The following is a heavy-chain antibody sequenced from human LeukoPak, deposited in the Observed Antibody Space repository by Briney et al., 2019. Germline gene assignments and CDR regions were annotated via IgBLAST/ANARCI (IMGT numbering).Heavy chain of an antibody. CDR1: GGSISSYY. D-gene: IGHD3-22*01. J-gene: IGHJ4*02. Sequence: SETLSLTCTASGGSISSYYWSWIRQPPGKGLEWIGYIYYSGSTNYNPSLKSRVTISVDTSKNQFSLKLSSVTAADTAVYYCAGSSGYYFDYWGQGTLVTVSS. CDR3: AGSSGYYFDY. V-gene: IGHV4-59*08. CDR2: IYYSGST.